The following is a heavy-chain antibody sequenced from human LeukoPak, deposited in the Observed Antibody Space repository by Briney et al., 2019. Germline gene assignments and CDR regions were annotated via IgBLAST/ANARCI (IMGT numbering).Heavy chain of an antibody. CDR2: INSDGSST. V-gene: IGHV3-64*01. CDR3: ARALYDTSGYYYGDFDY. D-gene: IGHD3-22*01. J-gene: IGHJ4*02. CDR1: GFTFSTYA. Sequence: GGSLRLSCAASGFTFSTYAMHWVRQAPGKGLEYVSAINSDGSSTYYANSVKGRFTISRDNSKNTLYLQMGSLRADDMAVYYCARALYDTSGYYYGDFDYWGQGPLVTVSS.